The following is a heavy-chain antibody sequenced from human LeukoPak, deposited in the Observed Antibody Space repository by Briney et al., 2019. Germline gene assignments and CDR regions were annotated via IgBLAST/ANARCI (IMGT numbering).Heavy chain of an antibody. CDR1: GDSITNSNYY. D-gene: IGHD1-26*01. CDR3: ASYSGIYSAFEI. J-gene: IGHJ3*02. CDR2: IFYNGGP. V-gene: IGHV4-39*07. Sequence: SETLSLTCTASGDSITNSNYYWSWVRQSPGRGLEWLGNIFYNGGPYYNPSFKSRVVISVDTSKNHFSLTLNAVTAADTAVYHCASYSGIYSAFEIWSQGTLVTVSS.